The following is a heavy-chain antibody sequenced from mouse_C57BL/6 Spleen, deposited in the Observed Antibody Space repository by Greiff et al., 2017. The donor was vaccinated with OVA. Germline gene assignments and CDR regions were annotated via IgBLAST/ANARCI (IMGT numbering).Heavy chain of an antibody. J-gene: IGHJ2*01. Sequence: EVHLVESGGGLVRPGGSLKLSCAASGFTFSSYAMSWVRQTPEKRLEWVATISDGGSYTYYPDNVKGRFTISRDNAKNTLYLQMSHLKSEDTAMYYCARDDPDYFDYWGQGTTLTVSS. CDR1: GFTFSSYA. CDR3: ARDDPDYFDY. V-gene: IGHV5-4*01. CDR2: ISDGGSYT.